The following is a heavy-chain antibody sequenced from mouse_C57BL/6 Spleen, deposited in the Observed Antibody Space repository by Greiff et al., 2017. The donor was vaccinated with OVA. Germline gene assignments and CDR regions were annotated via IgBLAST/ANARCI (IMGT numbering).Heavy chain of an antibody. CDR1: GYTFTDYD. V-gene: IGHV1-15*01. J-gene: IGHJ2*01. CDR2: IDPETGGT. Sequence: VKLQESGAELVRPGASVTLSCKASGYTFTDYDMNWVKQTPVHGLEWIGAIDPETGGTAYNQKFKGKAILTADKSSSTAYMELRSLTSEDSAVYYCASEWGGYWDWGKGATVTVSS. CDR3: ASEWGGYWD. D-gene: IGHD1-1*02.